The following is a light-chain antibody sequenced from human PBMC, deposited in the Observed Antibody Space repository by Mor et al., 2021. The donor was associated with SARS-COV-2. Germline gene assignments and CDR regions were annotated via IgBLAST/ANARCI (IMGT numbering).Light chain of an antibody. Sequence: QSVRTNLAWYQQKPGQAPRLLMYDVSTRATGTSARFTGSGSGTDFILTISSLQSEDFAVYYCQQYNDWPGWTLG. CDR1: QSVRTN. CDR3: QQYNDWPGWT. J-gene: IGKJ1*01. CDR2: DVS. V-gene: IGKV3-15*01.